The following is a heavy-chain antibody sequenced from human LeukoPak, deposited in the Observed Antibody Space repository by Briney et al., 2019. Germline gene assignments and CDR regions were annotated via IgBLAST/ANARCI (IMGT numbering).Heavy chain of an antibody. J-gene: IGHJ4*02. CDR3: ARPSGSYSPPDFDY. CDR2: INSDGSST. V-gene: IGHV3-74*01. D-gene: IGHD1-26*01. CDR1: GFTFSSYS. Sequence: GGSLRLSCAASGFTFSSYSMNWVRQAPGKGLVWVSRINSDGSSTEYADSVKGRFTISRDNAKKRLYLQMNSLRAEDTAVYYCARPSGSYSPPDFDYWGQGTLVTVSA.